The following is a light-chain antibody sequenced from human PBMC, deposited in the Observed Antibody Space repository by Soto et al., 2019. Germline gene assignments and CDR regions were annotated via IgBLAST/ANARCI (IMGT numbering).Light chain of an antibody. V-gene: IGKV3-20*01. CDR3: QQYVNSPRT. CDR1: QSVSSSY. CDR2: GAS. J-gene: IGKJ2*01. Sequence: EIVLTQSPGTLSLSPGERATLSCRASQSVSSSYLAWYQQKPGQAPRLLIYGASSRATGIPDRFSGSGSGTDLTLTISRLEPEDFAVYYCQQYVNSPRTFGQGTKLEIK.